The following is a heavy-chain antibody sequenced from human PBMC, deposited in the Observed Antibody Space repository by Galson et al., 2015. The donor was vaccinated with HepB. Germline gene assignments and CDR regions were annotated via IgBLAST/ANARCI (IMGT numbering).Heavy chain of an antibody. V-gene: IGHV3-23*01. D-gene: IGHD3-10*01. Sequence: SLRLSCAASEFTFNKYVMTWVRQAPGKGLEWVSGVSGSGGITRYAGSVKGRFTISRDNSKNTLYLQMNNLTVEDTAVYYCAKGRDGSGSYRVFYGLDVWGQGTTVTVSS. CDR1: EFTFNKYV. CDR3: AKGRDGSGSYRVFYGLDV. J-gene: IGHJ6*02. CDR2: VSGSGGIT.